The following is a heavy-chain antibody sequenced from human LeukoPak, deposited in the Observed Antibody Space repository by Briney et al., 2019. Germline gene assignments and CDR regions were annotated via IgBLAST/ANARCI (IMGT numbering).Heavy chain of an antibody. CDR1: GGSGSSGSYY. J-gene: IGHJ4*02. Sequence: PSETLSLTCTVSGGSGSSGSYYWSWIRQPPGKGLEWIGYIYYSGSTNYNPSLKSRVTISADTSKNQFSLKLSSVTAADTAVYYCARAVAGTYGYWGQGTLVTVSS. CDR2: IYYSGST. D-gene: IGHD6-19*01. V-gene: IGHV4-61*01. CDR3: ARAVAGTYGY.